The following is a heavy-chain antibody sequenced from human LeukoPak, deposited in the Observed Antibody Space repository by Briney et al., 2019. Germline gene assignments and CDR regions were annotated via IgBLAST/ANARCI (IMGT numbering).Heavy chain of an antibody. CDR3: AKGHDERSGPPTSLAY. CDR1: GFTFSSYA. Sequence: GGSLRLSCAASGFTFSSYAMSRVRQAPGKGLEWVSAISGSGGSTYYADSVKGRFTIYRDNSKTTLYLKMNSLRPEDRAVYYCAKGHDERSGPPTSLAYCSQRTLVTVSS. CDR2: ISGSGGST. V-gene: IGHV3-23*01. J-gene: IGHJ4*02. D-gene: IGHD3-22*01.